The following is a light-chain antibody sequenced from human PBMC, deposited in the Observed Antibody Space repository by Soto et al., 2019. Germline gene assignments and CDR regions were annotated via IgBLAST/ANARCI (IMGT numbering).Light chain of an antibody. Sequence: EIVLTQSPGTLSLSPGERATLSCRSSQSVTSSYLAWYQQKPGQAPRLLIYCASSRATGIPDRFNGSGSGTDFTLTISRLEPEDFGVYYCQQCGSSSRTFGQGTKVDIK. CDR2: CAS. CDR3: QQCGSSSRT. J-gene: IGKJ1*01. V-gene: IGKV3-20*01. CDR1: QSVTSSY.